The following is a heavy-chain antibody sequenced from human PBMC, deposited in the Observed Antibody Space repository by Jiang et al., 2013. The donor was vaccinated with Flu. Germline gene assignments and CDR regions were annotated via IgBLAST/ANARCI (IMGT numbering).Heavy chain of an antibody. CDR1: GFTFSSYS. D-gene: IGHD5-24*01. J-gene: IGHJ4*02. Sequence: VQLVESGGGLVKPGGSLRLSCAASGFTFSSYSMNWVRQAPGKGLEWVSSISSSSSYIYYADSVKGRFTISRDNAKNSLYLQMNSLRAEDTAVYYCTKAQDGYTYYFDYWGQGTLVTVSS. CDR2: ISSSSSYI. CDR3: TKAQDGYTYYFDY. V-gene: IGHV3-21*01.